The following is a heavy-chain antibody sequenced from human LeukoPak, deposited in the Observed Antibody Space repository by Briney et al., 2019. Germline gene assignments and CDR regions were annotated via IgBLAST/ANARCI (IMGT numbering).Heavy chain of an antibody. Sequence: KSGGSLRLSCAASGFTFSNAWMSWVRQAPGKGLEWVSYISSSGSTIYYADSVKGRFTISRDNAKNSLYLQMNSLRAEDTAVYYCARRQRITMVRGVMGTGRNYYYMDVWGKGTTVTISS. CDR1: GFTFSNAW. D-gene: IGHD3-10*01. CDR2: ISSSGSTI. J-gene: IGHJ6*03. V-gene: IGHV3-11*01. CDR3: ARRQRITMVRGVMGTGRNYYYMDV.